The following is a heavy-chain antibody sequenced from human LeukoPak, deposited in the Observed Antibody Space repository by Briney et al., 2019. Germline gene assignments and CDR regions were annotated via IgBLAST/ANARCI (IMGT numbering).Heavy chain of an antibody. D-gene: IGHD3-9*01. CDR1: GYTFTSYG. V-gene: IGHV1-18*04. CDR3: ARATGLAGRRLVKWSTPFDY. J-gene: IGHJ4*02. Sequence: ASLKVSCKASGYTFTSYGISWGPQAPRQGLEWMGWISAYNGNTNYTQNPQGRVTMTTDTSKSTAYMELRSLRSDETAVYYCARATGLAGRRLVKWSTPFDYWGQGTLVTVSS. CDR2: ISAYNGNT.